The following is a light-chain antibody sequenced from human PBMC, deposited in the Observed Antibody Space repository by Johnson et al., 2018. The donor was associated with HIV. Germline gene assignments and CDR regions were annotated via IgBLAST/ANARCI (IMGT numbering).Light chain of an antibody. CDR1: SSNIGNNY. V-gene: IGLV1-51*02. CDR3: GTWDNSLNAV. J-gene: IGLJ1*01. Sequence: VLTQPPSVSAAPGQKVTISCSGSSSNIGNNYVSWYQQLPGTAPKLLIYENNKRPSGIPDRFSGSKSGTSATLGITGLQTGDEADYYCGTWDNSLNAVFGTGTKGTVL. CDR2: ENN.